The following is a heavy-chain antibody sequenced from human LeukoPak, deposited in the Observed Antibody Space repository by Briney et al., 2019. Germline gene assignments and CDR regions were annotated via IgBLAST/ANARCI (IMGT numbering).Heavy chain of an antibody. CDR2: IYHSGST. CDR3: AREGHSGADY. D-gene: IGHD5-12*01. V-gene: IGHV4-39*07. CDR1: GGSISSSSYY. J-gene: IGHJ4*02. Sequence: SETLSLTCTVSGGSISSSSYYWGWIRQPPGKGLEWIGSIYHSGSTYYNPSLKSPVTISVETSKNQFSLKLSSVTAADTAVYYCAREGHSGADYWGQGTLVTVSS.